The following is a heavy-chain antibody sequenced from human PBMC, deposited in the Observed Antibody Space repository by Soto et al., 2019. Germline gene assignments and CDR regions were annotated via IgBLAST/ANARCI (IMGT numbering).Heavy chain of an antibody. J-gene: IGHJ4*02. V-gene: IGHV3-23*01. CDR1: GFAFNSYA. CDR3: ARGRIALDYFQF. D-gene: IGHD6-13*01. Sequence: EVQLLESGGGLVQPGGSLRLSCVASGFAFNSYALTWVRQAPGKGLEWVSSISGGGGAGFYADSVRDRFSISKDKSTNTLSRQMNSLRVEDTDIYFCARGRIALDYFQFWGPGTPVSVSS. CDR2: ISGGGGAG.